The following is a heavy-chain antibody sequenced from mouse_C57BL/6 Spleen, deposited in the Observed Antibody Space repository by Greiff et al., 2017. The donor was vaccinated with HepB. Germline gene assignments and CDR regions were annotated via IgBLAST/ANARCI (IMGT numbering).Heavy chain of an antibody. Sequence: QVQLQQPGAELVKPGASVKLSCKASGYTFTSYWMHWVKQRPGQGLEWIGMIHPNSGSTNYNEKFKSKATLTVDKSSSTAYMQLSSLTSEDSAVYYCSREGSNWWYFDVWGTGTTVTVSS. J-gene: IGHJ1*03. D-gene: IGHD2-5*01. V-gene: IGHV1-64*01. CDR3: SREGSNWWYFDV. CDR2: IHPNSGST. CDR1: GYTFTSYW.